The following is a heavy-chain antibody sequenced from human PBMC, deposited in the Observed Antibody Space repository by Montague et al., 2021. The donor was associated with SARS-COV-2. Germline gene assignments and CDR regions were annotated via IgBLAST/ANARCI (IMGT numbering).Heavy chain of an antibody. Sequence: SETLSLTCGVYGGSFGDDHWSWIRQPPGKGLEWIGDIKQSGSTNXXPSLKSRVTISVDTSKNQFSLKLTSVTAADTAVYFCARGHLSVSMIVVVFTSDPYSFDFWGQGAMVTVSS. CDR2: IKQSGST. D-gene: IGHD3-22*01. CDR3: ARGHLSVSMIVVVFTSDPYSFDF. CDR1: GGSFGDDH. J-gene: IGHJ4*02. V-gene: IGHV4-34*01.